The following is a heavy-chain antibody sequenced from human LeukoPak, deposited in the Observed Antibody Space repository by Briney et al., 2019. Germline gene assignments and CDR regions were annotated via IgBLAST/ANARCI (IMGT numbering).Heavy chain of an antibody. CDR3: ARLTQLWGVDNAFDI. CDR1: GYSISSGYY. CDR2: IYHSGST. Sequence: SETLSLTCTVSGYSISSGYYWGWIRQPPGKGLEWIGSIYHSGSTYYNPSLKSRVTISVDTSKNQFSLKLSSVTAADTAVYYCARLTQLWGVDNAFDIWGQGTMVTVSS. V-gene: IGHV4-38-2*02. J-gene: IGHJ3*02. D-gene: IGHD5-18*01.